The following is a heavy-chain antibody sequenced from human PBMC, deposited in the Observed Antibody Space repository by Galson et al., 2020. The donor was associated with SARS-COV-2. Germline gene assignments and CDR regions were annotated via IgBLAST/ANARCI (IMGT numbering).Heavy chain of an antibody. V-gene: IGHV4-39*01. CDR3: ARLDYDFWSGVFYGMDV. CDR2: GST. D-gene: IGHD3-3*01. Sequence: GSTYYNPSLKSRVTISVDTSKNLFSLKLSSVTAADTAVYYCARLDYDFWSGVFYGMDVWGQGTTVTVSS. J-gene: IGHJ6*02.